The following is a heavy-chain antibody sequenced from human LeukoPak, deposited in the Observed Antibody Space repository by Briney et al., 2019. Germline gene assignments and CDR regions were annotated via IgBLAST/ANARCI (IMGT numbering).Heavy chain of an antibody. J-gene: IGHJ4*02. CDR3: AKGGLTTPLHY. V-gene: IGHV3-23*01. CDR1: AFPFSTYV. Sequence: GGSLRLSCAASAFPFSTYVMSWVRQAPGGGLEWISSISGDGARTYYTNSVKGRLTISRDNPKNTLFLQVNSLRVEDTAVYYCAKGGLTTPLHYWGQGTLVTVSS. CDR2: ISGDGART. D-gene: IGHD1-14*01.